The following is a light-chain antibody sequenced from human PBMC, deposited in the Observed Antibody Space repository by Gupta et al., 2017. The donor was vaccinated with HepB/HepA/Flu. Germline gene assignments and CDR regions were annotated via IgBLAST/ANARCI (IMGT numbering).Light chain of an antibody. CDR2: AAS. CDR3: HQANSFPRT. Sequence: DIQMTQSPSSVSASVGDRVTITCRASQPISNFLAWYQLKPGKAPKLLIYAASSLQSVVPSRFSGSGSGTNFTLTINSLQLGDFATYYCHQANSFPRTFGGGTRVEI. V-gene: IGKV1-12*01. J-gene: IGKJ4*01. CDR1: QPISNF.